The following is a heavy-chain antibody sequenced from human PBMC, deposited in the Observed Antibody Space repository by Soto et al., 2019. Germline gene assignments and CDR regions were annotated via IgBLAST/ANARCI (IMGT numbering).Heavy chain of an antibody. CDR2: FSGSGGST. CDR3: AKASDFRGGSCYFYWYFDL. D-gene: IGHD2-15*01. Sequence: GGSLRLSCAASGFTFSSYAMSWVRQAPGKGLEWVSAFSGSGGSTYYADSVKGRFTISRDNSKDTLYLQMNSLRAEDTAVDYCAKASDFRGGSCYFYWYFDLWGRGTLVTASS. J-gene: IGHJ2*01. CDR1: GFTFSSYA. V-gene: IGHV3-23*01.